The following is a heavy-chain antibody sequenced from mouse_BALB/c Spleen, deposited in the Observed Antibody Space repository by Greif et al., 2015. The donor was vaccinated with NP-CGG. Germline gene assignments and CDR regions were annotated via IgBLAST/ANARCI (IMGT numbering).Heavy chain of an antibody. CDR1: GFTFTDYY. CDR2: IRNKANGYTT. D-gene: IGHD1-1*01. J-gene: IGHJ1*01. V-gene: IGHV7-3*02. Sequence: EVQGVESGGGLVQPGGSLRLSCATSGFTFTDYYMSWVRQPPGKALEWLGFIRNKANGYTTEYSASVKGRFTISSDNSQSILYLQMNTLRAEDSATYYCASLTTVVADWYFDVWGAGTTVTVSS. CDR3: ASLTTVVADWYFDV.